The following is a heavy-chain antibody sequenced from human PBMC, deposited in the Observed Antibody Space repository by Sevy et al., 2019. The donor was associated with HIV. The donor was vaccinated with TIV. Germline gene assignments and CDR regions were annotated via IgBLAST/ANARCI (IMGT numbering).Heavy chain of an antibody. V-gene: IGHV3-30-3*01. CDR1: GFTFSSYA. Sequence: GGSLRLSCAASGFTFSSYAMHWVRQAPGKGLEWVAVISYDGSNKYYADSVKGRFTISRDNSKNTLYLQMNSLRAEDTAWYYCARGGLAVTGYYYGMDVWGQGTTVTVSS. D-gene: IGHD6-19*01. CDR3: ARGGLAVTGYYYGMDV. CDR2: ISYDGSNK. J-gene: IGHJ6*02.